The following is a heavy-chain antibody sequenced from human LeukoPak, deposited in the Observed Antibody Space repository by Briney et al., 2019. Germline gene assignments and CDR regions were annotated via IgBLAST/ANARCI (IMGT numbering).Heavy chain of an antibody. D-gene: IGHD1-14*01. CDR3: ARDALPRGPDHDAFDI. J-gene: IGHJ3*02. V-gene: IGHV3-21*01. CDR2: ISSSSSYI. CDR1: GFTFSSYS. Sequence: PGGSLRLSCAASGFTFSSYSMNWVRQAPGKGLEWVSSISSSSSYIYYADSVKGRFTISRDNAKNSLYLQMNSLRAEDTVVYYCARDALPRGPDHDAFDIWGQGTMVTVSS.